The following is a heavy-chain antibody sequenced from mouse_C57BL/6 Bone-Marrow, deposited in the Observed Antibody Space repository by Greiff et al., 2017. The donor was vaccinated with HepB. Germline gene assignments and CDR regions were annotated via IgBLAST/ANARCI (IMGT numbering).Heavy chain of an antibody. J-gene: IGHJ3*01. V-gene: IGHV3-6*01. CDR2: ISYDGSN. CDR3: ARERYYGSSYGWFAY. Sequence: EVQLQQSGPGLVKPSQSLSLTCSVTGYSITSGYYWNWIRQFPGNKLEWMGYISYDGSNNYNPSLKNRISITRDTSKNQFFLKLNSVTTEDTATYYCARERYYGSSYGWFAYWGQGTLVTVSA. CDR1: GYSITSGYY. D-gene: IGHD1-1*01.